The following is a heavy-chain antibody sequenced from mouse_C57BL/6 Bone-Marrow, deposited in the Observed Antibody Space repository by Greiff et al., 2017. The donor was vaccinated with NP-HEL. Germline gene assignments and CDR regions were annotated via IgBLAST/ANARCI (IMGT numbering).Heavy chain of an antibody. CDR3: ARYGYDDAMDY. CDR2: ISDGGSYT. V-gene: IGHV5-4*01. J-gene: IGHJ4*01. D-gene: IGHD2-2*01. CDR1: GFTFSSYA. Sequence: EVQRVESGGSLVKPGGSLKLSCAASGFTFSSYAMSWVRQTPEKRLEWVATISDGGSYTYYPDNVKGRFTISRDNAKNNLYLQMSHLKSEDTAMYYCARYGYDDAMDYWGQGTSVTVSS.